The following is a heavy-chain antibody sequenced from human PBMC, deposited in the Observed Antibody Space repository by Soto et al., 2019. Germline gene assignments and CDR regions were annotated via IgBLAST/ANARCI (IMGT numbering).Heavy chain of an antibody. Sequence: SETLSLTCAVYGGSFSGYYWSWIRQPPGKGLEWIGEINHSGSTNYNPSLKSRVTISVDTSKNQFSLKLSSVTAADTAVYYCARVRVVPAAIQWGIVATISSGWYDYWGQGTLVTVSS. CDR1: GGSFSGYY. CDR2: INHSGST. D-gene: IGHD2-2*02. CDR3: ARVRVVPAAIQWGIVATISSGWYDY. J-gene: IGHJ4*02. V-gene: IGHV4-34*01.